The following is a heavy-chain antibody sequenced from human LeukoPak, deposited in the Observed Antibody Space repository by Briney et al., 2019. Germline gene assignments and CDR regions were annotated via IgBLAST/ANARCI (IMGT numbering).Heavy chain of an antibody. CDR3: AKAGGSVLRFLEWLSFPPSPVRFDY. Sequence: GGSLRLSCTASGFTFSSYAMSWVRQAPGKGLEWVSAISGSGGSTYYADSVKGRFTISRDNSKNTLYLQMNSLRAEDTAVYYCAKAGGSVLRFLEWLSFPPSPVRFDYWGQGTLVTVSS. J-gene: IGHJ4*02. V-gene: IGHV3-23*01. D-gene: IGHD3-3*01. CDR2: ISGSGGST. CDR1: GFTFSSYA.